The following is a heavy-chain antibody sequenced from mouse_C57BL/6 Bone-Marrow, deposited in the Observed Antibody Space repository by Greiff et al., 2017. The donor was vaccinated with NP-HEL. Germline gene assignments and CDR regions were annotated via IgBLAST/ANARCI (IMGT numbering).Heavy chain of an antibody. V-gene: IGHV5-6*01. D-gene: IGHD1-1*01. Sequence: EVQLVESGGDLVKPGGSLKLSCAASGFTFSSYGMSWVRQTPDKRLEWVATISSGGSYTYYPDSVKGRFTISRDNAKNTLYLQMSSLKSEDTAMYYCATTVVATRGYFDVWGTGTTVTVSS. CDR1: GFTFSSYG. J-gene: IGHJ1*03. CDR3: ATTVVATRGYFDV. CDR2: ISSGGSYT.